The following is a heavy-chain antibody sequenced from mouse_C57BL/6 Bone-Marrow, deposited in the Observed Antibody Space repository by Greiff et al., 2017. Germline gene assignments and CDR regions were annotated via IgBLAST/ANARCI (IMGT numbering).Heavy chain of an antibody. CDR1: GYSFTDYN. J-gene: IGHJ1*03. CDR2: INPNYGTT. V-gene: IGHV1-39*01. D-gene: IGHD1-1*01. CDR3: ARSGANYYGSHWYFDV. Sequence: VHVQQSGPELVKPGASVKISCKASGYSFTDYNMNWVKQSNGKSLEWIGVINPNYGTTSYNQKFKGKATLTVDQSSSTAYMQLNSLTSEDSAVDYCARSGANYYGSHWYFDVWGTGTTVTVSS.